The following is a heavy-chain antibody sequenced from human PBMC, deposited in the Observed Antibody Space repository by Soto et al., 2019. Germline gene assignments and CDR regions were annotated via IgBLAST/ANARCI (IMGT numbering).Heavy chain of an antibody. V-gene: IGHV1-69*06. J-gene: IGHJ5*02. D-gene: IGHD2-15*01. CDR2: IIPIFDSP. CDR3: ARGAECRGYCLKKFTWLDP. Sequence: SVPVSWKSSGGSLSTYAFIWVRQAPGPGLEWMGGIIPIFDSPYYAQNFQGRVTIAADRSTSTVYMELSSRTPEDTAVYYCARGAECRGYCLKKFTWLDPWGQGTLVTVSA. CDR1: GGSLSTYA.